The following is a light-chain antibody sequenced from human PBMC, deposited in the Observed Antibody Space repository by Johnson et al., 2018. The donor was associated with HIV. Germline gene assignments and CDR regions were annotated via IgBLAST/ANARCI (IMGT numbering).Light chain of an antibody. CDR1: SSNIGNNF. Sequence: QAVLTQPPSVSAAPGQKVTISCSGSSSNIGNNFISWYQQLPGSAPKLLIYDNNKRPSGLPDRISGSKSGTSAPLGIAGLQPGDEADYYCGTWDSRLNVEVFVTGTRVTVL. J-gene: IGLJ1*01. CDR3: GTWDSRLNVEV. CDR2: DNN. V-gene: IGLV1-51*01.